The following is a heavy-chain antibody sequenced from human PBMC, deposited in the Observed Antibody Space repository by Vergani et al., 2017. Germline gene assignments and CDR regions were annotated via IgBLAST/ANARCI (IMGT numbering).Heavy chain of an antibody. V-gene: IGHV1-69*01. CDR1: GFTFSSYA. J-gene: IGHJ4*02. D-gene: IGHD1-26*01. Sequence: VQLLESGGGLVQPGGSLRLSCAASGFTFSSYAISWVRQAPGQGLEWMGGIIPIFGTANYAQKFPGRVTITADESTSTAYMELSSLRSEDTAVYYCARGPIVGATSGAFDYWGQGTLVTVSS. CDR2: IIPIFGTA. CDR3: ARGPIVGATSGAFDY.